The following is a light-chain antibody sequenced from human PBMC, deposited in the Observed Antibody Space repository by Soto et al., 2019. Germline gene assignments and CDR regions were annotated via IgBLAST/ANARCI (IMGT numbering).Light chain of an antibody. CDR1: SSNIGAGYD. Sequence: QSVLTQPPSVSGAPGQRVTISCTGSSSNIGAGYDVHWYQHLPGTAPKLLIYGNNNRPSGVPDRFSGSKSGTSASLAITGLQAEDEADYYCQSYDSSLRVHYVFGAGTKLTVL. CDR3: QSYDSSLRVHYV. CDR2: GNN. J-gene: IGLJ1*01. V-gene: IGLV1-40*01.